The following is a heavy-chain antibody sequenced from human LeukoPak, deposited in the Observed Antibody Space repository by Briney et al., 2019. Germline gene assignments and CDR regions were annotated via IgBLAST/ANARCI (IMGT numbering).Heavy chain of an antibody. CDR3: ARGADTHFDY. CDR1: GFTFSNYD. CDR2: IGTAGDT. D-gene: IGHD2-15*01. V-gene: IGHV3-13*04. Sequence: GGSLRLSCAASGFTFSNYDMHWVRQATGKGLEWVSAIGTAGDTYYQGSVRGRFTMSRENAKNSLYLQMNSLTAGDTAVYYCARGADTHFDYWGQGSLVTVSS. J-gene: IGHJ4*02.